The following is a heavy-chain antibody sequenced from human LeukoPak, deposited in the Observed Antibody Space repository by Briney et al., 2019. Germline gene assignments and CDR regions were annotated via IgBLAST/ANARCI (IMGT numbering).Heavy chain of an antibody. V-gene: IGHV1-69*04. D-gene: IGHD5-12*01. CDR3: ARDQPRARYIDY. J-gene: IGHJ4*02. CDR1: GGNFSSSA. CDR2: IIPILNIP. Sequence: SVKVSCKASGGNFSSSAISWVRQAPGQGLEWMGRIIPILNIPNYTLKFQGRVTITADKSTSTAYMELSSLRSEDTAVYYCARDQPRARYIDYWGQGTLVTVSS.